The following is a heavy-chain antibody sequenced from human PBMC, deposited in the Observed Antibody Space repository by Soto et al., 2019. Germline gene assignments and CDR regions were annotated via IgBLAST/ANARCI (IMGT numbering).Heavy chain of an antibody. Sequence: LSLTCTVSGASVSRYYWSWIRQPAGKGLEWIGRLYTGGTTHYNPSLKGRVTMSVDTSKNQFSLKLNSVTAADTAVYYCARVRAVAGPFDYWGQGTLVTVSS. CDR1: GASVSRYY. J-gene: IGHJ4*02. V-gene: IGHV4-4*07. D-gene: IGHD6-19*01. CDR2: LYTGGTT. CDR3: ARVRAVAGPFDY.